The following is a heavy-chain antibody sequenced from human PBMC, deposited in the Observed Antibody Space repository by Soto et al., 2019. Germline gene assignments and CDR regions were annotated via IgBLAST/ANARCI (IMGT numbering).Heavy chain of an antibody. CDR3: ARSISGALGYCSGGSCYRAFDI. CDR1: GFTFSSYS. Sequence: GGSLRLSCAASGFTFSSYSMNWVRQAPGKGLEWVSSISSSSSYIYYADSVKGPFNISRDNAKNTLYLQMNSLRTEDTAVYYCARSISGALGYCSGGSCYRAFDIWGQGTMVTVSS. J-gene: IGHJ3*02. CDR2: ISSSSSYI. V-gene: IGHV3-21*01. D-gene: IGHD2-15*01.